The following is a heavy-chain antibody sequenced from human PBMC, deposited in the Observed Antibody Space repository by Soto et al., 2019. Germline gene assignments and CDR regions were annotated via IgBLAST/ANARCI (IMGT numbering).Heavy chain of an antibody. Sequence: QVQLQESGPGLVKASQTLSLICSVSGESISSGGYYWSWIRHHPGKGLEWIGYIYDSESAYYNPSLKSRVTMSMDTSKTHFATKLSSVTAADTAVYYCARASSSSSAADYWGQGTLITVSS. CDR2: IYDSESA. J-gene: IGHJ4*02. V-gene: IGHV4-31*03. D-gene: IGHD6-6*01. CDR1: GESISSGGYY. CDR3: ARASSSSSAADY.